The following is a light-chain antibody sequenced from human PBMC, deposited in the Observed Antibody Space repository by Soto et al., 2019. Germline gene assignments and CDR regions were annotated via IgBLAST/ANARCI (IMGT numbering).Light chain of an antibody. CDR2: GAS. CDR1: PSVNSNS. J-gene: IGKJ1*01. CDR3: QQYGNSPWT. Sequence: SLSPGALACSSGRASPSVNSNSLAWYQQKPGQAPRVFIYGASTRATGIPDRFSGSGSGTDFTLTISRLEPEDFAVYYCQQYGNSPWTFGHGTKVDIK. V-gene: IGKV3-20*01.